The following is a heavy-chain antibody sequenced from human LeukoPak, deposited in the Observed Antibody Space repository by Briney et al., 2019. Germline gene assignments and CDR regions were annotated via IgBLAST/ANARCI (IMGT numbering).Heavy chain of an antibody. CDR2: IYDSGST. D-gene: IGHD3-16*01. CDR3: ARHYGP. V-gene: IGHV4-59*05. J-gene: IGHJ5*02. CDR1: GGSISSYY. Sequence: SETLSLTCTVSGGSISSYYWSWIRQPPGKGLEWIGSIYDSGSTYYNPSLKSRVTISVDTSKNQFSLKLNSVTAADTAVYYCARHYGPWGQGTLVTVSS.